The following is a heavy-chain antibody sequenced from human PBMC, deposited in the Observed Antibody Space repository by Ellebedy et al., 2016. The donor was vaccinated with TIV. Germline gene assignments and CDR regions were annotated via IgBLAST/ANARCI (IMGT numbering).Heavy chain of an antibody. CDR1: GFSFRSYW. CDR2: IYQDGSAQ. CDR3: ARRGSYGDYAVQVNSWFDR. D-gene: IGHD4-17*01. J-gene: IGHJ5*02. Sequence: GGSLRLSCVASGFSFRSYWMSWVRQAPGKGLEWVANIYQDGSAQYYADSVKGRFTISRDNAKNSLFLQMNSLRVEDTAVYYCARRGSYGDYAVQVNSWFDRWGRGTPVSVSS. V-gene: IGHV3-7*01.